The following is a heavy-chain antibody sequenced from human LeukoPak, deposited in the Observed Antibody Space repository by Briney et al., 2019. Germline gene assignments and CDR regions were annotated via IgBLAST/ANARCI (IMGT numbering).Heavy chain of an antibody. D-gene: IGHD3-22*01. Sequence: GGSLRLSCAASGFTFSSYAMSWVRQAPGKGLEWVSSIGTGGSTYYADSVKGRFTISRDNSKNTLCLQMNSLSAEDTAVYYCAKIGYDSGARYFDYWGQGTLVTVSS. CDR2: IGTGGST. V-gene: IGHV3-23*01. J-gene: IGHJ4*02. CDR3: AKIGYDSGARYFDY. CDR1: GFTFSSYA.